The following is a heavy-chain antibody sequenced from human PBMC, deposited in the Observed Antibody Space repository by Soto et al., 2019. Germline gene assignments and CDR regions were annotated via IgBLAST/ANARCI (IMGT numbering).Heavy chain of an antibody. CDR3: ARDRRYYDTLQYYFDY. CDR1: GFTFSSYS. Sequence: PGGSLRLSCAASGFTFSSYSMNWVRQAPGKGLEWVSYISSSSSTIYYADSVKGRFTISRDNAKNSLYLQMNSLRAEDTAVYYCARDRRYYDTLQYYFDYSGQGTLVTVSS. D-gene: IGHD3-22*01. V-gene: IGHV3-48*01. CDR2: ISSSSSTI. J-gene: IGHJ4*02.